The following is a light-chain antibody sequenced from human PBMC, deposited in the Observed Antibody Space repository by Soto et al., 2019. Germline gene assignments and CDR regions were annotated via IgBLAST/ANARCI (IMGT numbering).Light chain of an antibody. CDR2: DVS. J-gene: IGLJ2*01. CDR1: SSDVGGYNY. CDR3: CSYAGSYHVV. Sequence: QSALTQPRSVSGSTGQSVTISCTGTSSDVGGYNYVSWYQQHPGKAPKLMIYDVSKRPSGVPDRFSGSKSGNTASLPISGLQAEDEADYYCCSYAGSYHVVFGGGTKVTVL. V-gene: IGLV2-11*01.